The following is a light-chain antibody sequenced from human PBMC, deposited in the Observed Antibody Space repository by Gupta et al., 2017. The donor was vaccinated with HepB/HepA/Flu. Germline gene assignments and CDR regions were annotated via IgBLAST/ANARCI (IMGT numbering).Light chain of an antibody. CDR2: DAS. Sequence: DIVLTQSPATLSLSPGERATLSCRASQSVSSYLAWYQQKPGQAPRLLIYDASNRATGIPARFFGSGSGKDFTLTISSREPEDFAVYYCQQRSNSPPLTFGRGTXVEIK. CDR3: QQRSNSPPLT. J-gene: IGKJ4*01. V-gene: IGKV3-11*01. CDR1: QSVSSY.